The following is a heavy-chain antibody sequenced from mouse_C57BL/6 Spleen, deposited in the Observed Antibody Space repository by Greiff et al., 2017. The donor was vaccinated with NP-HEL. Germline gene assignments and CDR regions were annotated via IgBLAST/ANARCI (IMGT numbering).Heavy chain of an antibody. CDR1: GYTFTSYW. Sequence: QVQLKQPGAELVRPGSSVKLSCKASGYTFTSYWMHWVKQRPIQGLEWIGNIDPSDSETHYNQKFKDKATLTVDKSSSTAYMQLSSLTSEDSAVYYCARSGGYYFDYWGQGTTLTVSS. V-gene: IGHV1-52*01. CDR3: ARSGGYYFDY. J-gene: IGHJ2*01. CDR2: IDPSDSET.